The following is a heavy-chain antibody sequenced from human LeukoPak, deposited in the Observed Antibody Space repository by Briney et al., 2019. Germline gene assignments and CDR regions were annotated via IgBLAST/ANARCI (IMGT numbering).Heavy chain of an antibody. CDR1: GFTFSSYW. D-gene: IGHD3-9*01. J-gene: IGHJ3*02. V-gene: IGHV3-74*01. CDR2: INSDGSTT. Sequence: GGSLRLSCAASGFTFSSYWMHWVRQAPGKGLVWVSRINSDGSTTSYTDSVKGRFSISRFNAKETLYLQMNSLRVEDTAVYYCARGTDDIDIWGQGTLVTVSS. CDR3: ARGTDDIDI.